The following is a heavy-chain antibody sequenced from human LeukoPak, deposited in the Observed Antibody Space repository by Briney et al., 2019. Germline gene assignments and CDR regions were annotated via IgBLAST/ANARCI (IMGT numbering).Heavy chain of an antibody. V-gene: IGHV3-30*04. Sequence: PGGSLRLSCAASVFTFSTYAIHCVRQAPGKGLEWVAVISFDGVDTFYADSVKGRFTISRDNSNNTVYLQMNNLRPEDTAVFYCARRQGYESYYYMAVWGKGTTVSVSS. D-gene: IGHD2-2*01. CDR2: ISFDGVDT. CDR3: ARRQGYESYYYMAV. CDR1: VFTFSTYA. J-gene: IGHJ6*03.